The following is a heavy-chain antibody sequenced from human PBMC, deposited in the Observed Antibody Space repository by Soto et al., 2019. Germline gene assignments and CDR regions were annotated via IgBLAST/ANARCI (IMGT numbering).Heavy chain of an antibody. Sequence: QVELVQSGAEVKKPGSSVKVSCKASGDTFDIYGFNWVRQAPGEGLEWMGVIIPIFETADYAQKFQGRVSITADKSTSTAYMELSSLISEDTAVYYCARWLGGLDLWGQGTLVTVSS. CDR1: GDTFDIYG. CDR3: ARWLGGLDL. D-gene: IGHD6-19*01. CDR2: IIPIFETA. J-gene: IGHJ4*02. V-gene: IGHV1-69*06.